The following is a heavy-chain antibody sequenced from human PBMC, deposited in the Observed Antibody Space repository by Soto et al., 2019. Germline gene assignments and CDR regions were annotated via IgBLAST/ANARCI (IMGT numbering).Heavy chain of an antibody. CDR1: GGSISSYY. D-gene: IGHD2-15*01. CDR3: ARAAAPHYYYYYGMDV. CDR2: IYYSGST. V-gene: IGHV4-59*01. J-gene: IGHJ6*02. Sequence: SETLSLTCTVSGGSISSYYWSWIRQPPGKGLEWIGYIYYSGSTNYNPSLKSRVTISVDTSKNQFSLKLSSVTAADTAVYYCARAAAPHYYYYYGMDVWGQGTTVTVSS.